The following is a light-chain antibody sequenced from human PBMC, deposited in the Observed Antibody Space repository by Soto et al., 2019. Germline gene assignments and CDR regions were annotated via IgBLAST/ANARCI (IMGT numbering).Light chain of an antibody. Sequence: QSVLTQPASVSGSPGQSITISCTGTNSDVGGHNSVSWYQQHSGKAPKLMIYDVSNRPSGVSNRFSGSKSGSTASLTISGLQAEDEADYYCSSFTSSTTVVFGGGTKLTVL. J-gene: IGLJ2*01. CDR3: SSFTSSTTVV. V-gene: IGLV2-14*03. CDR1: NSDVGGHNS. CDR2: DVS.